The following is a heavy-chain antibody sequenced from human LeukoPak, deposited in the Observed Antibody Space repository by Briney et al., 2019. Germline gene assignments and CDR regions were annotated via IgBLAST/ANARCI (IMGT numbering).Heavy chain of an antibody. J-gene: IGHJ6*03. CDR2: IYYSGST. CDR3: ARGTEGSENGSGRWWYYYMDV. CDR1: GGSISSYY. D-gene: IGHD3-10*01. Sequence: SETLSLTCTVSGGSISSYYWSWIRQPPGKGLEWIGDIYYSGSTNYDPSLKSRVTISVDTSKNQFSLKRSSVTAADTAVYYCARGTEGSENGSGRWWYYYMDVWGKGTTVTVSS. V-gene: IGHV4-59*01.